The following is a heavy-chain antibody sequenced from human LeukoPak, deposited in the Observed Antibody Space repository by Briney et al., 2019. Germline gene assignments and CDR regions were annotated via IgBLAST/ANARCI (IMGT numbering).Heavy chain of an antibody. J-gene: IGHJ4*02. V-gene: IGHV3-30*02. D-gene: IGHD5-18*01. CDR1: GFTFSTYG. CDR2: VRYDGSKK. Sequence: GGSLRLSCAASGFTFSTYGMHWVRQAPGKGLEWVAFVRYDGSKKYYTNSGKGRFTISRDNSKKTLYLQMNSLRAEDTAVYYCAPKVLRSGYSYGFGNYWGQGTLVTVSS. CDR3: APKVLRSGYSYGFGNY.